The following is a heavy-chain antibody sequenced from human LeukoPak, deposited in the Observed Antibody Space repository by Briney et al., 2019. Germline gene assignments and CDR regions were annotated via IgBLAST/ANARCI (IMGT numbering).Heavy chain of an antibody. CDR3: ASSSSWTPYYYYGMDV. CDR1: GGSISSYY. D-gene: IGHD6-13*01. CDR2: IYTSGST. Sequence: PSETLSLTCTVSGGSISSYYWSWIRQPAGKGLEWIGRIYTSGSTNYNPSLKSRVTMSVDTSKNQFSLKLSSVTAADTAAYYCASSSSWTPYYYYGMDVWGQGTTVTVSS. J-gene: IGHJ6*02. V-gene: IGHV4-4*07.